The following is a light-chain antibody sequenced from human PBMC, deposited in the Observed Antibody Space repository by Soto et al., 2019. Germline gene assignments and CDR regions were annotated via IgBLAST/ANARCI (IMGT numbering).Light chain of an antibody. Sequence: EIVLTQFPATLSLSPGERATLSCRASLSVSTYFAWYQQKPGQAPRLLIYDASNRATGIPARFSGSGSGTDFTLTISSLEPEDFAVYYCQQRISWPLTFGQGTKVEIK. CDR3: QQRISWPLT. J-gene: IGKJ1*01. CDR2: DAS. CDR1: LSVSTY. V-gene: IGKV3-11*01.